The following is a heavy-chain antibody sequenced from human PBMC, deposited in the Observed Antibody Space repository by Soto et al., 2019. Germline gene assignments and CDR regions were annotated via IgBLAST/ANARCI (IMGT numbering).Heavy chain of an antibody. V-gene: IGHV4-59*01. D-gene: IGHD3-3*01. CDR3: AGLRPDDFWSGYWPSGPLLDY. J-gene: IGHJ4*02. CDR1: GGSISSYY. Sequence: SETLSLTCTVSGGSISSYYWRWIRQPPGKGLEWIRYIYYSGSTNYNPSLKSRVTISVDTSKNQFSLKLSSVTAADTAVYYCAGLRPDDFWSGYWPSGPLLDYWGQGTLVTVSS. CDR2: IYYSGST.